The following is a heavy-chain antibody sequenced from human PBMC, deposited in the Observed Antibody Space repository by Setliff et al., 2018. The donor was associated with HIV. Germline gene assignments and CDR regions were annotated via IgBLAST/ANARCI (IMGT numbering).Heavy chain of an antibody. D-gene: IGHD3-22*01. J-gene: IGHJ1*01. V-gene: IGHV3-49*04. CDR1: GFLFNRYS. CDR2: IRSKTYGGTT. CDR3: TRDNYDSSGHSTEEHFQH. Sequence: GGSLRLSCSASGFLFNRYSLNWVRQAPGRGLAWVGFIRSKTYGGTTDFAASVKGRFTISRDDSKSIAYLQMNSLKTEDTAVYYCTRDNYDSSGHSTEEHFQHWGQGTLVTVSS.